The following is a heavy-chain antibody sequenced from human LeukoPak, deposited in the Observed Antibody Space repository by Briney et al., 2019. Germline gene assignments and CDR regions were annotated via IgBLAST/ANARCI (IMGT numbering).Heavy chain of an antibody. CDR2: INPNSGGT. D-gene: IGHD6-13*01. J-gene: IGHJ4*02. Sequence: ASVKVPCKASGYTFTGYYMHWVRQAPGQGLEWMGWINPNSGGTNYAQKFQGRVTMTRDTSISTAYMELSRLRSDDTAVYYCARAEGSSSWYYFDYWGQGTLVTVSS. V-gene: IGHV1-2*02. CDR1: GYTFTGYY. CDR3: ARAEGSSSWYYFDY.